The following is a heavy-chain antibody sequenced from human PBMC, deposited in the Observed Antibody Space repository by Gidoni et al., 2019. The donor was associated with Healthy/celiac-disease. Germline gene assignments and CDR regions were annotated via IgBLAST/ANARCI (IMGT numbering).Heavy chain of an antibody. D-gene: IGHD5-18*01. CDR2: ISGSGGST. CDR3: AKDRGYSYGLRLGNWFDP. Sequence: EVQLLESGGGLVQPGGSLRLSCAASGFTFSSYAMSWVRQAPGKGLEWVSAISGSGGSTYYADSVKGRFTISRDNSKNTLYLQMNSLRAEDTAVYYCAKDRGYSYGLRLGNWFDPWGQGTLVTVSS. J-gene: IGHJ5*02. V-gene: IGHV3-23*01. CDR1: GFTFSSYA.